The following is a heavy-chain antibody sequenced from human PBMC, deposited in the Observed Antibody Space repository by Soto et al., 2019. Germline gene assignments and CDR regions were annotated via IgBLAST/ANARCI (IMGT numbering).Heavy chain of an antibody. CDR2: IYPGDSDT. CDR1: GYSFTSYW. D-gene: IGHD6-6*01. J-gene: IGHJ6*02. Sequence: PGESLKISCKGSGYSFTSYWIGWVRQMPGKGLEWMGIIYPGDSDTRYSPSFQGQVTISADKSISTAYLQWSSLKASDTAMYYCARGAYSSSSSYYYYGMDVWGQGTTVTVSS. CDR3: ARGAYSSSSSYYYYGMDV. V-gene: IGHV5-51*01.